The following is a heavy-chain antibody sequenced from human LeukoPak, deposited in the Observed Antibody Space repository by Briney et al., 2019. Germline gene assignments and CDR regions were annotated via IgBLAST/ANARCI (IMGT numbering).Heavy chain of an antibody. J-gene: IGHJ4*02. CDR3: ARPRLPHYDSSGYYGN. CDR1: GYTFTSYD. V-gene: IGHV1-8*01. D-gene: IGHD3-22*01. Sequence: ASVKVSCKASGYTFTSYDFNWVRQATGQRPEWMGWMSPNSGDTGYAQKFQDRVTMTRNTSISTAYMELSSLRSEDTAVYYCARPRLPHYDSSGYYGNWGQGTLVTVSS. CDR2: MSPNSGDT.